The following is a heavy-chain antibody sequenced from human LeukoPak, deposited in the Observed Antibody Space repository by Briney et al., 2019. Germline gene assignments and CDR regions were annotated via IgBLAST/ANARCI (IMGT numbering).Heavy chain of an antibody. CDR2: TYYRSKWYI. CDR3: ARGGAIRVTGMTPFHY. D-gene: IGHD1-1*01. Sequence: SQTLSLTCAISGDSVSSNTAIWNWIRQSPSRGLEWLGRTYYRSKWYIDYALSVRGRITFNPDTSKNQLSLQLNSVTPEDTATYYCARGGAIRVTGMTPFHYWGQGSLVTVSS. V-gene: IGHV6-1*01. CDR1: GDSVSSNTAI. J-gene: IGHJ4*02.